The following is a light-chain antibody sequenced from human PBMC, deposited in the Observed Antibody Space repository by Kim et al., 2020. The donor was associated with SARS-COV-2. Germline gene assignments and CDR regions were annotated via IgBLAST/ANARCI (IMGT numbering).Light chain of an antibody. Sequence: SYELTQPPSVSVSPGQTASITCSGDKLGNKFTSWYQLKPGRSPVVVIYQDTKRPSGIPERFSGSISGNTATLTISGTHTTDEADYYCQAWDSSTVVFGGGTKLTVL. CDR1: KLGNKF. CDR3: QAWDSSTVV. V-gene: IGLV3-1*01. J-gene: IGLJ2*01. CDR2: QDT.